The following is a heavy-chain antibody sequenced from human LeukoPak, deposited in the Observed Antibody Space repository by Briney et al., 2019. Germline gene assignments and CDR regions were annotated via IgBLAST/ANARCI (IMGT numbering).Heavy chain of an antibody. CDR1: GYTFTGYY. CDR2: INPNSGDT. V-gene: IGHV1-2*02. Sequence: ASVKVSCKASGYTFTGYYLHWVRQAPGQGLEWMGWINPNSGDTNYPQKFQGRVSMTRDTSISTAYMELSRLRSDDTAVYYCARARIVGATYMDYWGQGTLVTVSS. J-gene: IGHJ4*02. D-gene: IGHD1-26*01. CDR3: ARARIVGATYMDY.